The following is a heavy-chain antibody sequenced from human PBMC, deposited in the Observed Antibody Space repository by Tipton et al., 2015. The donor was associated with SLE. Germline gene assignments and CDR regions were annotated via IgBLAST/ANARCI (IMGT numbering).Heavy chain of an antibody. J-gene: IGHJ4*02. CDR3: ARRAQGYYDSSGYYEMVFFDY. Sequence: SLRLSCAASGFTVSSNYMSWVRQAPGKGLEWVSVIYSGGSTYYADSVKGRFTISRDNSKNTLYLQINSLRAEDTAVYYCARRAQGYYDSSGYYEMVFFDYWGQGTLVTVSS. V-gene: IGHV3-53*01. CDR1: GFTVSSNY. CDR2: IYSGGST. D-gene: IGHD3-22*01.